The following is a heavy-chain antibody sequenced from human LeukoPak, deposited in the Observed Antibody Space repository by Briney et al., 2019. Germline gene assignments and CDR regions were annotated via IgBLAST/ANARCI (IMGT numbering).Heavy chain of an antibody. D-gene: IGHD3-10*01. CDR3: ASYALGDFGSGIYDY. V-gene: IGHV4-39*01. Sequence: SETLSLTCTVSGGSISSSSYYWGWIRQPPGKGLEWIGSIYYSGSTYYNPSLKSRVTISVDTSKNQFSLKLSSVTAADTAVYYCASYALGDFGSGIYDYWGQGTLVTVSS. CDR1: GGSISSSSYY. J-gene: IGHJ4*02. CDR2: IYYSGST.